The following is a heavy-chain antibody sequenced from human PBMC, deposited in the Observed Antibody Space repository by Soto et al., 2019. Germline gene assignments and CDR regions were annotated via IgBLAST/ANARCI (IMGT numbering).Heavy chain of an antibody. CDR3: ALIAARPGVPYYYYMDV. V-gene: IGHV4-31*03. D-gene: IGHD6-6*01. CDR2: IYYSGST. J-gene: IGHJ6*03. CDR1: GGSISSGGYY. Sequence: SETLSLTCTVSGGSISSGGYYWSWIRQHPGKGLEWIGYIYYSGSTYYNPSLKSRVTISVDTSKNQFSLKLSSVTAADTAVYYCALIAARPGVPYYYYMDVWGKGTTVTVSS.